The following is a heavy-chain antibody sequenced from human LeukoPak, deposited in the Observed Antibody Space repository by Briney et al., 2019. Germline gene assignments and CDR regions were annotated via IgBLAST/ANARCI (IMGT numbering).Heavy chain of an antibody. CDR2: IKQDGREK. Sequence: GGSLRLSCAASGFTFCSYWMSWVRQARGKALEWVANIKQDGREKYYVDSVKGRFTISRDNAKNSLYLQMNSLRAEDTAVYYCARRFYGSGSLSFDYWGQGTLVTVSS. CDR1: GFTFCSYW. D-gene: IGHD3-10*01. CDR3: ARRFYGSGSLSFDY. J-gene: IGHJ4*02. V-gene: IGHV3-7*01.